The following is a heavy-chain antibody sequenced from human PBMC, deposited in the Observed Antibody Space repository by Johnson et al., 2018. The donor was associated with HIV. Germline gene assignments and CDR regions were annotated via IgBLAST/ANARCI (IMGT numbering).Heavy chain of an antibody. CDR3: ARDQGELRRTHAFDI. V-gene: IGHV3-30*03. CDR1: GIIFSHYG. D-gene: IGHD1-14*01. Sequence: QVQLVESGGGVVQPGRSLRLSCTVSGIIFSHYGMHWVRQAPGKGLEWVALISYDGSNKFYADSVKGRFTISRDNSKNTLYLQMNSLRHEDTAVYYCARDQGELRRTHAFDIWGQGTMVTVSS. J-gene: IGHJ3*02. CDR2: ISYDGSNK.